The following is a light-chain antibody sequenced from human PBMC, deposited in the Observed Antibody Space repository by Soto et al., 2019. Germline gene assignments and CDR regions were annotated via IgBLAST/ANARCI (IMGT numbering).Light chain of an antibody. CDR2: AAS. Sequence: DIQMTQSPTSLSRCLVDIVTITCRASQSISSYLNWYQQKPGKAPKLLIYAASSLQSGVPSRFSGSGSGTDFTLTISSLQTEDFATYYCQQSYSTPTFGQGTRLEI. CDR3: QQSYSTPT. J-gene: IGKJ5*01. CDR1: QSISSY. V-gene: IGKV1-39*01.